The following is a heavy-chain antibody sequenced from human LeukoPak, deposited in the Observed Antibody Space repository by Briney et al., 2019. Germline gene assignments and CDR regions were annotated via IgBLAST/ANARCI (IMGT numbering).Heavy chain of an antibody. J-gene: IGHJ3*02. CDR2: IYRGGST. V-gene: IGHV3-66*01. Sequence: GGSLRLSCAASGFPVSGSYMSWARQARGKGLEWVSVIYRGGSTFYAGSVEGRFTISRDNSKNTLYLQMNSLRAEDTAVYYCARGYYDVLTDYPYDVFHIWGQGTMVTVSS. CDR1: GFPVSGSY. D-gene: IGHD3-9*01. CDR3: ARGYYDVLTDYPYDVFHI.